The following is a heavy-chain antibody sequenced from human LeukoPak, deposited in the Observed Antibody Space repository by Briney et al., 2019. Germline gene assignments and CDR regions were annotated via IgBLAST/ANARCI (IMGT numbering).Heavy chain of an antibody. CDR3: ARDYYGSGSYEVGDY. V-gene: IGHV3-30*04. Sequence: PGRSLRLSCAASGFTFSSYAMHWVRQAPGKGLEWVAVISYDGSNKYYADSVKGRFTISRGNSKNTLYLQMNSLRAEDTAVYYCARDYYGSGSYEVGDYWGQGTLVTVSS. J-gene: IGHJ4*02. CDR1: GFTFSSYA. D-gene: IGHD3-10*01. CDR2: ISYDGSNK.